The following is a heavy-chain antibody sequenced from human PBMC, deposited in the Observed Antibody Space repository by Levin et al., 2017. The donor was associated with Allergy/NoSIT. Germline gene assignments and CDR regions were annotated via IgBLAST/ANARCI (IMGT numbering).Heavy chain of an antibody. CDR2: ISYDGSNK. CDR1: GFTFSSYG. V-gene: IGHV3-30*18. Sequence: GGSLRLSCAASGFTFSSYGMHWVRQAPGKGLEWVAVISYDGSNKYYADSVKGRFTISRDNSKNTLYLQMNSLRAEDTAVYYCAKDGHGLYSSSSGGWFDPWGQGTLVTVSS. D-gene: IGHD6-6*01. CDR3: AKDGHGLYSSSSGGWFDP. J-gene: IGHJ5*02.